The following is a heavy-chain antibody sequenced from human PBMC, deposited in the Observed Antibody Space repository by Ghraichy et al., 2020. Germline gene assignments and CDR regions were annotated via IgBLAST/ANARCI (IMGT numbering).Heavy chain of an antibody. Sequence: GGSLRLSCAASGFTFSSYSMNWVRQAPGKGLEWVSSISGDYIYYADSVKGRFTISRDNAKNSLYLQMNSLRAEDTAVYYCAREYYDSSGYYYVASGAFDIWGQGTMVTVSS. V-gene: IGHV3-21*01. CDR1: GFTFSSYS. J-gene: IGHJ3*02. CDR2: ISGDYI. D-gene: IGHD3-22*01. CDR3: AREYYDSSGYYYVASGAFDI.